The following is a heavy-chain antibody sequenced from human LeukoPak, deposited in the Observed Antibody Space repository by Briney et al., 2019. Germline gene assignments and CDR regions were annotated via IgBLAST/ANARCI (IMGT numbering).Heavy chain of an antibody. V-gene: IGHV4-34*01. J-gene: IGHJ6*04. Sequence: SETLSLTCAVYGGSFSGYYWSWIRQPPGKGLEWIGEINHSGSTNYNPSLKSRVTISVDTSKNQLSLKLSSVTAADTAVYYCARVTVLRYFDWSTYYYGMDVWGKGTTVTVSS. CDR2: INHSGST. CDR3: ARVTVLRYFDWSTYYYGMDV. D-gene: IGHD3-9*01. CDR1: GGSFSGYY.